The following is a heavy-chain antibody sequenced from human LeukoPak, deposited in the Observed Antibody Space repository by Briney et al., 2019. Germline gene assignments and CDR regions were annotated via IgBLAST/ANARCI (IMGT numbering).Heavy chain of an antibody. CDR3: VRDRALSY. V-gene: IGHV3-7*01. D-gene: IGHD3-9*01. Sequence: GGPPRLSCAASGFTFSSSWMSWVRQAPGKGLEWVANIKQDGSDTYYVDSVKGRFTISRDNAKNSLFLQMNSLRAEDTAVYYCVRDRALSYWGQGTLVTVSS. CDR2: IKQDGSDT. CDR1: GFTFSSSW. J-gene: IGHJ4*02.